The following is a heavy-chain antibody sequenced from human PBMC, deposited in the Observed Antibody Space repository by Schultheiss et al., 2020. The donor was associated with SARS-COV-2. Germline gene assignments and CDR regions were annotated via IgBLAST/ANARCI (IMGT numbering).Heavy chain of an antibody. V-gene: IGHV3-33*08. J-gene: IGHJ4*02. Sequence: GGSLRLSCAASGFTFSSYGMHWVRQAPGKGLEWVAVIWYDGSNKYYADSVKGRFTISRDNSKNTLYLQMNSLRAEDTAVYYCANPDYGGNLSPFDYWGQGTLVTVSS. CDR1: GFTFSSYG. CDR3: ANPDYGGNLSPFDY. D-gene: IGHD4-23*01. CDR2: IWYDGSNK.